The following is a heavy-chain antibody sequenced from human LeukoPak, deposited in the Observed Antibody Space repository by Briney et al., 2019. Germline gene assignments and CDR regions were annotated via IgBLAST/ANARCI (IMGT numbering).Heavy chain of an antibody. CDR3: AKDPLYAGRGNPTGDY. CDR1: GFTFSSYA. CDR2: ISGSGGST. D-gene: IGHD4-23*01. Sequence: GGSLRLSCAASGFTFSSYAMSWVRQAPGKGLEWVSAISGSGGSTYYADSVKGRFTISRDNSKNTLYLQMNSLRAEDTAVYYCAKDPLYAGRGNPTGDYWGQGTLVTVSS. V-gene: IGHV3-23*01. J-gene: IGHJ4*02.